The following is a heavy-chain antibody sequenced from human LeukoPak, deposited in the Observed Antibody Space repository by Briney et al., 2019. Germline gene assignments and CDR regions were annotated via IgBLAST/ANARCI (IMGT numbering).Heavy chain of an antibody. CDR2: IYYSGMT. J-gene: IGHJ4*02. CDR3: ASADYDDYYIDF. D-gene: IGHD4-17*01. Sequence: PSETLSLTCTVSGGSLSSYYCSWIRQPPGKGLEWIGYIYYSGMTNYNPSLKSRVTISLDTSKNQFSLKLSSVTAADTAVYYCASADYDDYYIDFWGQGTLVTVSS. CDR1: GGSLSSYY. V-gene: IGHV4-59*01.